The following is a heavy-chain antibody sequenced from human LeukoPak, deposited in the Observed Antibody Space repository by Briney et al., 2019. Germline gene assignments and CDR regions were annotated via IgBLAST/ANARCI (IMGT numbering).Heavy chain of an antibody. CDR1: GGTFSSYA. Sequence: ASVKVSCKASGGTFSSYAISWVRQAPGQGLEWMGGIIPIFSTANYAQKFQGRVTITADESTSTAYMELSSLRSEDTAVYYCARCMGIQLWLPGYWGQGTLVTVAS. CDR3: ARCMGIQLWLPGY. CDR2: IIPIFSTA. V-gene: IGHV1-69*13. D-gene: IGHD5-18*01. J-gene: IGHJ4*02.